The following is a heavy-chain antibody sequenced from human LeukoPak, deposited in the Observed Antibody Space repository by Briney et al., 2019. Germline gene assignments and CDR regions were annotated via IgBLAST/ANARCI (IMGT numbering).Heavy chain of an antibody. Sequence: GGSLRLSCAASGFTFSSYWMSWVRQAPGKGLEWVANIKQDGSEKYYVDSVEGRFTISRDNAKNSLYLQMNSLRAEDTAVYYCARDTQDGDYSYYLDYWGQGTLVTVSS. CDR3: ARDTQDGDYSYYLDY. CDR1: GFTFSSYW. V-gene: IGHV3-7*03. D-gene: IGHD4-17*01. J-gene: IGHJ4*02. CDR2: IKQDGSEK.